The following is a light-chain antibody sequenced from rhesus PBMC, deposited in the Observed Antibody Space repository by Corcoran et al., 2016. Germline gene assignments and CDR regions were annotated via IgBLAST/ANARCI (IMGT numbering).Light chain of an antibody. Sequence: DIQMTQSPSSLSASVGDRVTVTCRASQGINKELSWYQQKPGKAPTLLIYAASSLQTGVSSRFSGSGSGTAYTLTIRSLQPAAVATSYCLQDYPTPFPFGPRTKLDIK. CDR1: QGINKE. J-gene: IGKJ3*01. CDR2: AAS. CDR3: LQDYPTPFP. V-gene: IGKV1-94*01.